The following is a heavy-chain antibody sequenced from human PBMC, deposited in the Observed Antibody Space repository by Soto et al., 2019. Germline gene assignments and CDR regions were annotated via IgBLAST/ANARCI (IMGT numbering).Heavy chain of an antibody. D-gene: IGHD6-19*01. CDR1: GDSISSSNYF. V-gene: IGHV4-39*01. CDR2: IFYSGST. Sequence: SETLSLTCTVSGDSISSSNYFWGWIRQPPGKGLEWIGTIFYSGSTYYNPSLKSRVTISVDTSKNQFSLRLISVTAADTALYYCARRYGWLYFDYWGRGSLVT. CDR3: ARRYGWLYFDY. J-gene: IGHJ4*02.